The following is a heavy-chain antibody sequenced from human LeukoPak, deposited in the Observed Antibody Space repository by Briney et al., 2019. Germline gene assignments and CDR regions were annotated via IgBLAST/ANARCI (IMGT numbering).Heavy chain of an antibody. J-gene: IGHJ4*02. Sequence: SETLSLTCTVSGGSISSYYWSWIRQPPGKGLEWIAYIYYSGSTNYNPSLKSRVTISVDTSKNQFSLKLSSVTAADTAVYYCARAGSGWSFDYWGQGTLVTVSS. CDR3: ARAGSGWSFDY. D-gene: IGHD6-19*01. CDR1: GGSISSYY. V-gene: IGHV4-59*01. CDR2: IYYSGST.